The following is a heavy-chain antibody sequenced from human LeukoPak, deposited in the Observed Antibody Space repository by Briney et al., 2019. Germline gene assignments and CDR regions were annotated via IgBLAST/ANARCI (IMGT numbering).Heavy chain of an antibody. Sequence: ASVKVSCKASGYTFTDYYIHWVRQAPGQGLEWMGWMDPKSGEANHAQRFQGRVIMTRDTSITTAYMELSRLRSDDTAVYYCALEVYYSDNSAFDYWGQGTLVTVSS. V-gene: IGHV1-2*02. CDR1: GYTFTDYY. D-gene: IGHD4-11*01. J-gene: IGHJ4*01. CDR3: ALEVYYSDNSAFDY. CDR2: MDPKSGEA.